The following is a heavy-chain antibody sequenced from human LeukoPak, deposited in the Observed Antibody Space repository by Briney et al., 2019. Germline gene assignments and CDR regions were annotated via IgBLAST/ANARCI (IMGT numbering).Heavy chain of an antibody. CDR1: GYSISSGYY. CDR3: ARDETGYMDV. J-gene: IGHJ6*03. Sequence: SGTLSLTCTVSGYSISSGYYWGWIRQPPGKGLEWIGSIYHSGSTYYNPSLKSRVTISVDTSKNQFSLKLSSVTAADTAVYYCARDETGYMDVWGKGTTVTVSS. V-gene: IGHV4-38-2*02. CDR2: IYHSGST.